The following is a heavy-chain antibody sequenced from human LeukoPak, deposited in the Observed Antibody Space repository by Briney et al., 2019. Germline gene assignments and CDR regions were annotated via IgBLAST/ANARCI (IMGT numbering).Heavy chain of an antibody. V-gene: IGHV5-51*01. D-gene: IGHD2-21*02. CDR3: AVAYCGGDCYSGYYYGMDV. Sequence: GESLKISCKGSGYSFTSYWIGWVRQMPGKGLEWTGIIYPGDSDTRYSPSFQGQVTISADKSISTAYLQWSSLKASDTAMYYCAVAYCGGDCYSGYYYGMDVWGQGTTVTVSS. CDR1: GYSFTSYW. CDR2: IYPGDSDT. J-gene: IGHJ6*02.